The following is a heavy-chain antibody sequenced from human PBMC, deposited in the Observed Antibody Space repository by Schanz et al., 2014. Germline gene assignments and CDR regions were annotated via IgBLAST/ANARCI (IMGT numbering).Heavy chain of an antibody. CDR2: IGVDGTTT. CDR3: AKYRGYYRVSGSYRELEY. D-gene: IGHD3-10*01. J-gene: IGHJ4*02. V-gene: IGHV3-23*04. Sequence: EVQLVESGGGLAQPGGSLRLSCAASGFTLSNYAMSWVRQAPGKGLEWVSVIGVDGTTTYYADSVKGRFTISRDNSKNTLYLQMNSLRPEDTAVYYCAKYRGYYRVSGSYRELEYWGQGTLVTVSS. CDR1: GFTLSNYA.